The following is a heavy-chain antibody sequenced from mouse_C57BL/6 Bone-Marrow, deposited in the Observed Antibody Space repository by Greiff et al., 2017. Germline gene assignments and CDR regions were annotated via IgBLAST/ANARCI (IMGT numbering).Heavy chain of an antibody. V-gene: IGHV1-82*01. CDR1: GYAFSSSW. Sequence: QVQLQQSGPELVKPGASVKISCKASGYAFSSSWMNWVKQRPGKGLEWIGRIYPGDGDTNYNGKFKGKATLTADKSSSTAYMQLSSLTSEDSAVXFCARKWMGYLDYWGQGTTLTVAS. D-gene: IGHD2-3*01. CDR3: ARKWMGYLDY. J-gene: IGHJ2*01. CDR2: IYPGDGDT.